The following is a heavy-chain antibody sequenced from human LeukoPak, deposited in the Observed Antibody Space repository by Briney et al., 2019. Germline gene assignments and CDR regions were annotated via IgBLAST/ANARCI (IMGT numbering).Heavy chain of an antibody. CDR1: GGSINSYY. V-gene: IGHV4-59*04. CDR3: TRVASRGAFDI. J-gene: IGHJ3*02. Sequence: PSETLSLTCTVSGGSINSYYWSWIRQPPGKGLEWIGYIYYSGSTYYNPSLKSRVTISVDTSKNQFSLRLSSVTAADTAVYYCTRVASRGAFDIWGQGTMVSVSS. D-gene: IGHD5-12*01. CDR2: IYYSGST.